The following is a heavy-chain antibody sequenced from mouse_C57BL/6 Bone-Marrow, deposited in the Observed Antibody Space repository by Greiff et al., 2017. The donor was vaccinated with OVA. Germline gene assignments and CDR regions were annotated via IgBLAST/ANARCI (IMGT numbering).Heavy chain of an antibody. J-gene: IGHJ2*01. Sequence: VKLKQPGAELVKPGASVKLSCKASGYTFTSYWMHWVKQRPGRGLEWIGRIDPYSGGTLYNEKFTSKATLTVDKPSSTAYMQISRLTSEDAAVYYCARSRGLAYWGQGTTLTVSS. CDR3: ARSRGLAY. CDR2: IDPYSGGT. V-gene: IGHV1-72*01. CDR1: GYTFTSYW.